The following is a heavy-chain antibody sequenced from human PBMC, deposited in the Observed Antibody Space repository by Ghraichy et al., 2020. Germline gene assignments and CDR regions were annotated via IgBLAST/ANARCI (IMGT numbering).Heavy chain of an antibody. V-gene: IGHV4-59*08. J-gene: IGHJ4*02. CDR2: MYYSGAT. Sequence: SQTLSLTCDVSGDSIKDYYWSWIRQSPGKGLEWIGYMYYSGATNFIPSLKSRVTTSVDTSKNQFSLKLRSVTAADTAVYYCVRQGKLRFGYFDSWGQGTQVTVSS. CDR1: GDSIKDYY. CDR3: VRQGKLRFGYFDS. D-gene: IGHD3-3*01.